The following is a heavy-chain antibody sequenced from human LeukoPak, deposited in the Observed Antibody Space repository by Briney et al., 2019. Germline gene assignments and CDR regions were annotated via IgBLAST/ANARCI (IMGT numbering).Heavy chain of an antibody. D-gene: IGHD2-15*01. Sequence: GESLKISCKDSGYSFTNYWISWVRQMPGKGLEWMGKIDPSDSYTNYSPSFQGHVTISADKSISTTYLQWSSLKASDTAMYYCARGYCSGGSCNWFDPWGQGTLVTVSS. CDR3: ARGYCSGGSCNWFDP. J-gene: IGHJ5*02. CDR1: GYSFTNYW. CDR2: IDPSDSYT. V-gene: IGHV5-10-1*01.